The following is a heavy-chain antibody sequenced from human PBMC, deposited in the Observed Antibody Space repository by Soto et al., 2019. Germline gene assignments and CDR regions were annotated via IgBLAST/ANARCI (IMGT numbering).Heavy chain of an antibody. J-gene: IGHJ4*02. Sequence: QITLKESGPTRVKPTQTLALTCTFSGFSLTTSGVGVGWIRKTPGKALEWLAVIYWDDDKRYNPSLKNRLTITKDTSRNQVVLIMDDMDPVDTATYFCAHRGYMYGNWDHGYFDYWGQGTLDTVSS. CDR1: GFSLTTSGVG. D-gene: IGHD5-18*01. V-gene: IGHV2-5*02. CDR3: AHRGYMYGNWDHGYFDY. CDR2: IYWDDDK.